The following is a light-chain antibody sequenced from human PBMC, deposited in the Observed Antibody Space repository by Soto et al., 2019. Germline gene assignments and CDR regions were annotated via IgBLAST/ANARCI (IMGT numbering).Light chain of an antibody. CDR2: QVS. V-gene: IGLV2-14*01. CDR3: SSYTSTNTWV. CDR1: SSDIGAYNY. Sequence: QSALTQPASVSGSPGQSITISCTGTSSDIGAYNYVSWYQQHPGKVPKLIIYQVSNRPSGVSNRFSGSKSGNTASLTISGLQAEDEAHYYCSSYTSTNTWVFGGGTQLTVL. J-gene: IGLJ3*02.